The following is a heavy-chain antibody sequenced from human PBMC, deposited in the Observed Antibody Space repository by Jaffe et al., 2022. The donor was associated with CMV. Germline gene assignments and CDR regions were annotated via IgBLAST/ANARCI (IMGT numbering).Heavy chain of an antibody. CDR3: ARLRYFDWSYYYYMDV. J-gene: IGHJ6*03. V-gene: IGHV4-34*01. CDR2: INHSGST. Sequence: QVQLQQWGAGLLKPSETLSLTCAVYGGSFSGYYWSWIRQPPGKGLEWIGEINHSGSTNYNPSLKSRVTISVDTSKNQFSLKLSSVTAADTAVYYCARLRYFDWSYYYYMDVWGKGTTVTVSS. CDR1: GGSFSGYY. D-gene: IGHD3-9*01.